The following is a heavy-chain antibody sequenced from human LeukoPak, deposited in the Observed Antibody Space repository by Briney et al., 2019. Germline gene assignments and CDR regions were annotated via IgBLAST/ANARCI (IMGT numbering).Heavy chain of an antibody. CDR3: AREGDIVATTRPGNFDY. Sequence: SVKVSCKASGGTFSSYAISWVRQAPGQGLEWMGGIIPIFGTANYAQKSQGRVTITADESTSTAYMELSSLRSEDTAVYYCAREGDIVATTRPGNFDYWGQGTLVTVSS. CDR2: IIPIFGTA. V-gene: IGHV1-69*13. J-gene: IGHJ4*02. D-gene: IGHD5-12*01. CDR1: GGTFSSYA.